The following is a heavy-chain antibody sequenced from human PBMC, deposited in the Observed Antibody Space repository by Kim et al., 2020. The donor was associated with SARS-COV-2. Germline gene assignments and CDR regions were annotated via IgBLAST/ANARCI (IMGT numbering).Heavy chain of an antibody. CDR1: GFTFSSYW. CDR2: IKQDGSEK. V-gene: IGHV3-7*01. Sequence: GGSLRLSCAASGFTFSSYWMSWVRQAPGKGLEWVANIKQDGSEKYYVDSVKGRFTISRDNAKNSLYLQMNSLRAEDTAVYYCARDPLTYYYDSSGDYYEYYFDYWGRGTLVTVSS. J-gene: IGHJ4*02. CDR3: ARDPLTYYYDSSGDYYEYYFDY. D-gene: IGHD3-22*01.